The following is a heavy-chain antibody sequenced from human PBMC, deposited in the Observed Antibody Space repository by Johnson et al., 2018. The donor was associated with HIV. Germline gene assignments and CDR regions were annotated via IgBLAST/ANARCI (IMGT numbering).Heavy chain of an antibody. CDR2: ISSSGSAI. J-gene: IGHJ3*02. CDR1: GFTFNDYY. V-gene: IGHV3-11*04. Sequence: QVQLVESGGGVVQPGRSLRLSCTASGFTFNDYYMTWVRQAPGEGLEWVSYISSSGSAIYYADSVKGRFTMSRDTAKNSMFLQMNSLRADATAVYYCAKEAVATSHAFDIWGQGTMVTVSS. CDR3: AKEAVATSHAFDI. D-gene: IGHD5-12*01.